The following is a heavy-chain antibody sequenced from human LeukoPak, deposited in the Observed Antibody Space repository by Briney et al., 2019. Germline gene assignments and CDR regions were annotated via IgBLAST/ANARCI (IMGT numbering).Heavy chain of an antibody. CDR2: IYPGDSDT. V-gene: IGHV5-51*01. D-gene: IGHD1-26*01. CDR3: VKSGSYIDY. Sequence: GESLKISCQGSGYRFTSYWIGWVRRVPGKGLEWMGVIYPGDSDTRYSPYFQGQVTISADKSISTAYLQWSSLKASDTAMYYCVKSGSYIDYWGQGTLVTVSS. J-gene: IGHJ4*02. CDR1: GYRFTSYW.